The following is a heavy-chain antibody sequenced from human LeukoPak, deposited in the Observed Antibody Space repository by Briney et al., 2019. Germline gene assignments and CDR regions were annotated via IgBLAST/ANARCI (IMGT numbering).Heavy chain of an antibody. CDR3: ATDVLLWFGESQS. J-gene: IGHJ5*02. CDR1: GYTFTSYY. V-gene: IGHV1-46*01. D-gene: IGHD3-10*01. Sequence: ASVKVSCKASGYTFTSYYMHWVRQAPGQGLEWMGIINPSGGSTSYAQKFQGRVTMTRDTSTSTVYMELSSLRSEDTAVYYCATDVLLWFGESQSWGQGTLVTVSS. CDR2: INPSGGST.